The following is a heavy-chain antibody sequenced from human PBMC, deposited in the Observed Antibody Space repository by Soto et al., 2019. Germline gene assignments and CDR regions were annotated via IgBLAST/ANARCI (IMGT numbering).Heavy chain of an antibody. CDR1: GFTFSSYG. CDR2: IWYDGSNK. D-gene: IGHD3-3*01. V-gene: IGHV3-33*01. J-gene: IGHJ5*02. Sequence: GGSLRLSCAASGFTFSSYGMHWVRQTPGKGLEWVAVIWYDGSNKYYADSVKGRFTISRDNSKNTLCLQMNSLRAEDTAVYYCARDQERITIFGVVIWENWFDPWGQGTLVTVSS. CDR3: ARDQERITIFGVVIWENWFDP.